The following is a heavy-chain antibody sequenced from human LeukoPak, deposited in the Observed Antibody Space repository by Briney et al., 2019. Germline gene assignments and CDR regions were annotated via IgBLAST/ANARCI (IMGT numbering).Heavy chain of an antibody. CDR2: INHSGST. V-gene: IGHV4-34*01. CDR3: ASGMVRGVIMVY. CDR1: GGSFSGYY. D-gene: IGHD3-10*01. Sequence: SETLSLTCAVYGGSFSGYYWSWIRQPPGKGLEWIGEINHSGSTNYNPSLKSRVTISVDTSKNQFSLKLSSVTAADTAVYYCASGMVRGVIMVYWGQGTLVTVSS. J-gene: IGHJ4*02.